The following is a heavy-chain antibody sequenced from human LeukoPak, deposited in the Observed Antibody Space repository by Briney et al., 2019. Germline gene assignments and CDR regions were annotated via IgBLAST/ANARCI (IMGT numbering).Heavy chain of an antibody. Sequence: GGSLKLSCAASGFTFSSSWMSWVRQAPGKGLEWVANIKPDGSEKFHVDSVKGRFTISRDNSKSSLSLQMNSLRAEDTAVYYCARYGLTAALDFWGQGTLVTVSS. CDR2: IKPDGSEK. D-gene: IGHD2-21*02. V-gene: IGHV3-7*01. CDR3: ARYGLTAALDF. J-gene: IGHJ4*02. CDR1: GFTFSSSW.